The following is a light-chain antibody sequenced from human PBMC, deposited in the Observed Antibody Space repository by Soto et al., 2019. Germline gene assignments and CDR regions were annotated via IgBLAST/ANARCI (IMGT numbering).Light chain of an antibody. V-gene: IGKV3-11*01. J-gene: IGKJ1*01. CDR3: QQYYTAPQT. Sequence: EIVLTQSPATLSLSPGERATLSCRASQSVSSYLAWYQQKPGQAPRLLIYDASNRATGIPARFSGSGSGTDFTLTISSLEPEDFAVYYCQQYYTAPQTFGQGTRVEI. CDR2: DAS. CDR1: QSVSSY.